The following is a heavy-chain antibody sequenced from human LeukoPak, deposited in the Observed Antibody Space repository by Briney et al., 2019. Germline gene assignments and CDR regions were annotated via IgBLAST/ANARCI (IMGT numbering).Heavy chain of an antibody. J-gene: IGHJ4*02. D-gene: IGHD3-3*01. CDR2: IYYSGST. CDR1: GGSISSYY. V-gene: IGHV4-59*08. CDR3: ARHPSARVFFDY. Sequence: PSETLSLTCTVSGGSISSYYWSWIRQPPGKGLEWIGYIYYSGSTHYNPSLKSRVTISVDTSKNQFSLHLNSVNAADTAVYYCARHPSARVFFDYWGQGTLVTVSS.